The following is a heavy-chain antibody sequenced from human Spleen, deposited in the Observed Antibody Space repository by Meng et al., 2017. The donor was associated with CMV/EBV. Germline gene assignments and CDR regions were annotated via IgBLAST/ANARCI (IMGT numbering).Heavy chain of an antibody. CDR2: LSYGGNI. CDR1: GASITSSSYF. V-gene: IGHV4-39*07. CDR3: ARESAGTFDY. J-gene: IGHJ4*02. Sequence: SETLSLTCTVSGASITSSSYFWDWIRQSPGKGLEWIGSLSYGGNIYYNSSLKSRVTISVDTSKNQFSLKLSSVTAADTAVYYCARESAGTFDYWGQGTLVTVSS. D-gene: IGHD6-13*01.